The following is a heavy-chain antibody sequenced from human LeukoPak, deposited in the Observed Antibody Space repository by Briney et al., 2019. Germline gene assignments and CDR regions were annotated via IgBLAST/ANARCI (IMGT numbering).Heavy chain of an antibody. CDR2: ISGSGGST. D-gene: IGHD2-21*01. CDR1: GFTFSSYE. Sequence: PGGSLRLSCAASGFTFSSYEMNWVRQAPGKGLEWVSAISGSGGSTYYADSVKGRFTISRDNSKNTLYLQMNSLRAEDTAVYYCAKANCGGDCRGYYFDYWGQGTLVTVSS. J-gene: IGHJ4*02. CDR3: AKANCGGDCRGYYFDY. V-gene: IGHV3-23*01.